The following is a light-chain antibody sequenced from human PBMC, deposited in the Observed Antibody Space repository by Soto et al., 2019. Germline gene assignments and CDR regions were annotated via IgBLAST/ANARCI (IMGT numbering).Light chain of an antibody. Sequence: EVVLTQSPATLPLSPGERATLACRASQGVGTSLAWYQQKPGQAPKLLIYEASNRATGIPARFSGSGSGTDFPLTSSSREPEDSSVYYCQDGSYLPPLTFGGWTKVEIK. CDR2: EAS. V-gene: IGKV3-11*01. CDR1: QGVGTS. CDR3: QDGSYLPPLT. J-gene: IGKJ4*01.